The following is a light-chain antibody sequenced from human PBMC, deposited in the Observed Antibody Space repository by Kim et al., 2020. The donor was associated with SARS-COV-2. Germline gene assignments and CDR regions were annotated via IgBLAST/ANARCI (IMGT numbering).Light chain of an antibody. CDR1: GGDSCDYNY. Sequence: GETLTVTCTGTGGDSCDYNYSYWYQQHPGKAHKIRIYSVSNRPSGVSNRFSGSRSGSTAALTISRPQAEDEADYYCSSYTGSNTMLFGGGTQLTVL. J-gene: IGLJ2*01. V-gene: IGLV2-14*03. CDR3: SSYTGSNTML. CDR2: SVS.